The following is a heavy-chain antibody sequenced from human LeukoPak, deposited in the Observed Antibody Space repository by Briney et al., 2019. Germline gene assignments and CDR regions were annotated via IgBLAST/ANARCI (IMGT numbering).Heavy chain of an antibody. CDR1: GFTVSSNY. Sequence: GGYLRLSCAASGFTVSSNYLSWVRQAPGKGLEWVSVIYSSGSTYHADSVKGRITISRNNSKNTLYLQMDSLRAEDTAVYYCARFTYYYDSSGFDAFDIWGQGAMVTVSS. CDR3: ARFTYYYDSSGFDAFDI. D-gene: IGHD3-22*01. V-gene: IGHV3-53*01. CDR2: IYSSGST. J-gene: IGHJ3*02.